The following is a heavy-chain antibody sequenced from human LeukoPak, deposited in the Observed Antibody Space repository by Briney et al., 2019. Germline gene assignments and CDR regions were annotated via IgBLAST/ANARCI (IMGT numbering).Heavy chain of an antibody. Sequence: GASVKVSCKASGYTFTSYDINWVRQATGQGLEWMGWMNPHSGNTGYAQKFQGRVTMTRNTSISTAYMELSSLRSEDTAVYYCARLSSHYGDYKVGPWGQGTLVTVSS. CDR1: GYTFTSYD. D-gene: IGHD4-17*01. J-gene: IGHJ5*02. CDR2: MNPHSGNT. CDR3: ARLSSHYGDYKVGP. V-gene: IGHV1-8*01.